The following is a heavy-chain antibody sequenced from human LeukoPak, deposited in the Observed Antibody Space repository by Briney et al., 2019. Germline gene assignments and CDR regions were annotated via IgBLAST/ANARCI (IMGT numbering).Heavy chain of an antibody. CDR2: INPNSGGT. D-gene: IGHD4-23*01. Sequence: GASVKVSCKASGYTFTGYYMHWVRQAPGQGLEWMGWINPNSGGTNYAQKFQGRVTMTRDTSISTAYMELSRLRSDDTAVYYCARDRGSTVVTLYYMDVWGKGTTVTVSS. CDR1: GYTFTGYY. CDR3: ARDRGSTVVTLYYMDV. J-gene: IGHJ6*03. V-gene: IGHV1-2*02.